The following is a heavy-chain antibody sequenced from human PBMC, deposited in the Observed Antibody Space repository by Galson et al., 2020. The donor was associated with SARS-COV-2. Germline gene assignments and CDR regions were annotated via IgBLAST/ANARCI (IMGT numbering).Heavy chain of an antibody. D-gene: IGHD2-15*01. CDR2: ISSSGDYT. Sequence: QAGGSLRLSCAASGFTFRSYAMTWVRQAPGKGLEWVSGISSSGDYTYYADSVKGRFIISRDNSKNTLYLQVDRLRAEDTAVYYCAKDFLSTIASVAYTFDVWGQGTMVTVSS. V-gene: IGHV3-23*01. J-gene: IGHJ3*01. CDR3: AKDFLSTIASVAYTFDV. CDR1: GFTFRSYA.